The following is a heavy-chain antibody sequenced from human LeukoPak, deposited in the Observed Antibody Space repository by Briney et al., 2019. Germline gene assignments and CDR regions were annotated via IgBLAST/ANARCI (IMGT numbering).Heavy chain of an antibody. CDR3: ARDRGITMVRPYYMDV. CDR2: INWNGGST. CDR1: GFTFDDYG. J-gene: IGHJ6*03. V-gene: IGHV3-20*01. Sequence: GGSLRLSCAASGFTFDDYGMSWVRQAPGKGLEWVSGINWNGGSTGYADSVKGRFTISRDNAKNSLYLQMNSLRAEDTASYHCARDRGITMVRPYYMDVWGKGTTVTISS. D-gene: IGHD3-10*01.